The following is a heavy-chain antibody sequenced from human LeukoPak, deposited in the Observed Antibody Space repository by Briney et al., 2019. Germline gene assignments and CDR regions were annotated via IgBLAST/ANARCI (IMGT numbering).Heavy chain of an antibody. CDR1: GFTFSSYA. D-gene: IGHD3-3*01. J-gene: IGHJ5*02. Sequence: GGSLRLSCAASGFTFSSYAMSWVRQAPGKGLEWVSAISGSGGSTYYADSVKGRFTISRDNSKNTLYLQMNSLRAEDTAVYYCAKDLPYDFWSGYSDENWFDPWGQGTLVTVSS. CDR3: AKDLPYDFWSGYSDENWFDP. CDR2: ISGSGGST. V-gene: IGHV3-23*01.